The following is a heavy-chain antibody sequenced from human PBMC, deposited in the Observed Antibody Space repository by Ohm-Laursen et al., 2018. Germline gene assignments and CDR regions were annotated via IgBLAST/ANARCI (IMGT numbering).Heavy chain of an antibody. CDR1: AFSFSTYA. D-gene: IGHD1-26*01. J-gene: IGHJ6*02. CDR2: ISNDGGAK. V-gene: IGHV3-30*18. CDR3: AKGGSGSYYYYGMDV. Sequence: SLRLSCAASAFSFSTYAMHWVRQAPGKGLEWVAVISNDGGAKDSADSVEGQFTISRDNSKNTLYLQMNSLRPDDTAVYYCAKGGSGSYYYYGMDVWGQGTTVTVSS.